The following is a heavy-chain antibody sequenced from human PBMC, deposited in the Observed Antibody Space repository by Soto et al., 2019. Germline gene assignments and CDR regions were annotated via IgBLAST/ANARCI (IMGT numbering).Heavy chain of an antibody. D-gene: IGHD3-3*01. J-gene: IGHJ6*03. V-gene: IGHV1-46*03. CDR1: GYTFTSYY. Sequence: QVQLVQSGAEVKKPGASVKVSCKASGYTFTSYYMHWVRQAPGQGLEWMGIINPSGGSTSYAQKCQGSVTMTRDTTTSTVYMELSSLRSEDTAVYYCARDPVHYDFWSGYRNTYYYYMDFWGKGTTATVSS. CDR3: ARDPVHYDFWSGYRNTYYYYMDF. CDR2: INPSGGST.